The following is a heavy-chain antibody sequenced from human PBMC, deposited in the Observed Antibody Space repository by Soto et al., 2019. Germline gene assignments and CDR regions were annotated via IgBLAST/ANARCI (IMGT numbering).Heavy chain of an antibody. CDR2: ISGSGGST. CDR1: GFTFTDYA. Sequence: PGGSLRLSCAAAGFTFTDYAMTWVRQAPGKGLDWVSSISGSGGSTYYADSVKGRFTISRDNAKNSLYLQMNSLRAEDTAVYDCARRTLYSGSYFAVGNAFDIWGQGTMVTVSS. J-gene: IGHJ3*02. CDR3: ARRTLYSGSYFAVGNAFDI. D-gene: IGHD1-26*01. V-gene: IGHV3-23*01.